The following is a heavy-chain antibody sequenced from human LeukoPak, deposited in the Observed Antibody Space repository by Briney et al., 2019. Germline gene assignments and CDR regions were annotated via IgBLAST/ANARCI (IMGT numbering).Heavy chain of an antibody. V-gene: IGHV3-30*04. CDR2: ISYDGSNK. CDR3: PGYYGSGSHGAFDI. D-gene: IGHD3-10*01. J-gene: IGHJ3*02. Sequence: GRSLRLSCAASGFTFSSYAMHWARQAPGKGLEWVAVISYDGSNKYYADSVKGRFTISRDNSKNTLYLQMNSLRAEDTAVYYCPGYYGSGSHGAFDIWGQGTMVTVSS. CDR1: GFTFSSYA.